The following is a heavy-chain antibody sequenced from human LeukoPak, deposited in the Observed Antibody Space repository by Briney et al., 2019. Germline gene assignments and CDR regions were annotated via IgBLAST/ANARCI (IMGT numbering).Heavy chain of an antibody. CDR2: ISDSGRST. CDR1: GITLSNYG. CDR3: AKRGVVIRVILVGFHKEAYYFDS. D-gene: IGHD2-15*01. J-gene: IGHJ4*02. V-gene: IGHV3-23*01. Sequence: GGSLRLSCAVSGITLSNYGMSWVRQAPGKWLEWVAGISDSGRSTNYADSVKGRFTISRDNPKNTLYLQMNSLRAEDTAVYFCAKRGVVIRVILVGFHKEAYYFDSWGQGALVTVSS.